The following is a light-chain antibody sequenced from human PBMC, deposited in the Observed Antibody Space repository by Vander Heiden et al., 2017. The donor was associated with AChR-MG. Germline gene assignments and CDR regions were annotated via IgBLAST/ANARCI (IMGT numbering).Light chain of an antibody. Sequence: DIQLTQSPSSVSASVGDRVTITCRASRDIASWLAWYQQKPGKVPQLLSYGTSSLQSGVPSRFSGSGSGTHFTLTINSLQPEDFATYYCQQANSFPEVSFGGGTRVEI. V-gene: IGKV1-12*01. CDR1: RDIASW. CDR3: QQANSFPEVS. J-gene: IGKJ4*01. CDR2: GTS.